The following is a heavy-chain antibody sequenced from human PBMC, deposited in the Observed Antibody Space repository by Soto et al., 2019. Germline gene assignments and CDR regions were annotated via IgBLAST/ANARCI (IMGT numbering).Heavy chain of an antibody. D-gene: IGHD3-3*01. J-gene: IGHJ4*02. CDR3: ARAGTYYDFWSGYFPGY. CDR1: GGTFSSYA. Sequence: ASVQVSCKASGGTFSSYAIIWVRQAPGQGLEWMGGIIPIFGTANYAQKFQGRVTITADESTSTAYMELSSLRSEDTAVYYCARAGTYYDFWSGYFPGYWGQGTLVTVSS. V-gene: IGHV1-69*13. CDR2: IIPIFGTA.